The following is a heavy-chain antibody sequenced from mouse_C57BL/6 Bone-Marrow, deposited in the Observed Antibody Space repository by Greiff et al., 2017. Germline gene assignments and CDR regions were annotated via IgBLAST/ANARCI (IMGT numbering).Heavy chain of an antibody. CDR2: IYPRSGNT. D-gene: IGHD3-3*01. CDR1: GYTFTSYG. V-gene: IGHV1-81*01. J-gene: IGHJ2*01. CDR3: ARVNSLGDY. Sequence: VKLMESGAELARPGASVKLSCKASGYTFTSYGISWVKQRTGQGLEWIGEIYPRSGNTYYNEKFQVKATLTADKSSSTAYMELRSLTSEDSAVYFCARVNSLGDYWGQGTTLTVSS.